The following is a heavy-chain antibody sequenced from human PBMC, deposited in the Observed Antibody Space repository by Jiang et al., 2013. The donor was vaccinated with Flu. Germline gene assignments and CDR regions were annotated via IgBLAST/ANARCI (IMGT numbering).Heavy chain of an antibody. J-gene: IGHJ3*02. CDR3: AGSGYSGYDGAFDI. CDR2: IYYSGST. D-gene: IGHD5-12*01. CDR1: GGSISSYY. V-gene: IGHV4-59*01. Sequence: GPGLVKPSETLSLTCTVSGGSISSYYWSWIRQPPGKGLEWIGYIYYSGSTNYNPSLKSRVTISVDTSKNQFSLKLSSVTAADTAVYYCAGSGYSGYDGAFDIWGQGTMVTVSS.